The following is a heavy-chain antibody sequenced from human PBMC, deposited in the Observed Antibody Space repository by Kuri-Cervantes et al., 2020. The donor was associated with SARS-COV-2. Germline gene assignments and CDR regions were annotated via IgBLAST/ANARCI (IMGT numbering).Heavy chain of an antibody. Sequence: SVKVSCKASGGTFSSYAISWVRQAPGQGLEWTGRIIPIFGTANYAQKFQGRVTITADESTSTAYMELSSLRSEDTAVYYCARDGGGVAVAGYCGMDVWGQGTTVTCAS. CDR1: GGTFSSYA. CDR3: ARDGGGVAVAGYCGMDV. V-gene: IGHV1-69*13. J-gene: IGHJ6*01. CDR2: IIPIFGTA. D-gene: IGHD6-19*01.